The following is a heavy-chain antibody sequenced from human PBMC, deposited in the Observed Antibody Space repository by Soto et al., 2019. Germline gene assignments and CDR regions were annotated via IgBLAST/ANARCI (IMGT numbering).Heavy chain of an antibody. CDR2: IIPILGIA. Sequence: QVQLVQSGAEVKKPGSSVKVSCKASGGTFSSYTISWVRQAPGQGLEWMGRIIPILGIANYAQKFQGRVTITADKSTSTAYMELSSLRSEDTAVYYCARGLGVAGGWGYYYGMDVWGQGTTVTVSS. D-gene: IGHD6-19*01. CDR3: ARGLGVAGGWGYYYGMDV. J-gene: IGHJ6*02. V-gene: IGHV1-69*02. CDR1: GGTFSSYT.